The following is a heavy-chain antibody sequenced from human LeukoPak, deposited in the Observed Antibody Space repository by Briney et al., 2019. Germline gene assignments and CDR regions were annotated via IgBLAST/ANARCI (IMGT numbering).Heavy chain of an antibody. CDR1: GFTFSGYS. Sequence: PGGSLRLSCTASGFTFSGYSMNWIRQAPGKGLEWVSSFGTRSTSIYHAGSVKGRFAISRDNAKNSLYLQMNSLRAEDTAVYYCAKDSGWPFDYWGQGTLVTVSS. V-gene: IGHV3-21*04. CDR3: AKDSGWPFDY. D-gene: IGHD6-19*01. J-gene: IGHJ4*02. CDR2: FGTRSTSI.